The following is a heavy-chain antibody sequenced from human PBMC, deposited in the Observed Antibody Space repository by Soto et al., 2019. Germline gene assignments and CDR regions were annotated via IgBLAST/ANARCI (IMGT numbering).Heavy chain of an antibody. CDR1: GFTFSNYA. V-gene: IGHV3-23*01. J-gene: IGHJ4*02. CDR2: ISGSGGRS. D-gene: IGHD3-16*01. Sequence: EVQLLDSGGGLVQPGGSLRLSCAASGFTFSNYAMTWVRQGPGKGLEWVSGISGSGGRSYYADSVKGRFTISRDNSKSTLYLQMNSRRAEDTAVYYCAKADFVWSSEQPYYFDYWGQGTLVTVSS. CDR3: AKADFVWSSEQPYYFDY.